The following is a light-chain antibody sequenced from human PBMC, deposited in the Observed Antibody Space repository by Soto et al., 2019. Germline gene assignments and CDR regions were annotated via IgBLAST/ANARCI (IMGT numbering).Light chain of an antibody. CDR3: TSYTSGSTLYV. Sequence: QSLLTQPASVSGSPGQSITISCTGTSSDVGTYNFVSWYQQHPGKAPKLMIYEVSNRPSGVSSRFSGSKSGNTASLTISGLQAEDDADYYCTSYTSGSTLYVFGTGTKVTVL. V-gene: IGLV2-14*01. CDR1: SSDVGTYNF. CDR2: EVS. J-gene: IGLJ1*01.